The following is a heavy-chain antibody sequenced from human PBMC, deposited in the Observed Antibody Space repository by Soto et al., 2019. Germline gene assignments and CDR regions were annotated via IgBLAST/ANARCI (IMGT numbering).Heavy chain of an antibody. J-gene: IGHJ4*02. CDR1: GFTFSSYG. CDR2: IWYDGSNK. D-gene: IGHD3-3*01. Sequence: GSLRLSCAASGFTFSSYGMHWVRQAPGKGLEWVAVIWYDGSNKYYADSVKGRFTISRDNSKNTLYLQMNSLRAEDTAVYYCASGESGYDFWSGPGNIFDYWGQGTLVTVSS. CDR3: ASGESGYDFWSGPGNIFDY. V-gene: IGHV3-33*01.